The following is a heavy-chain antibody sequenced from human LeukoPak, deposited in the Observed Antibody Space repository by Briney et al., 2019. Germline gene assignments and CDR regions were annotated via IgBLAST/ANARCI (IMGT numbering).Heavy chain of an antibody. CDR3: ARGRYDSSGYYYDY. V-gene: IGHV1-2*04. Sequence: ASVRVSCKASGYTFTSYGISWVRQAPGQGLEWMGWINPNSGGTNYAQKFQGWVTMTRDTSISTAYMELSRLRSDDTAVYYCARGRYDSSGYYYDYWGQGTLVTVSS. J-gene: IGHJ4*02. CDR1: GYTFTSYG. CDR2: INPNSGGT. D-gene: IGHD3-22*01.